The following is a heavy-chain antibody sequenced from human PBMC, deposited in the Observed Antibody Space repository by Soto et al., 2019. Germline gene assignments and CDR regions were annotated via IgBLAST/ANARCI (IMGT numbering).Heavy chain of an antibody. CDR2: ISSSSSTI. V-gene: IGHV3-48*01. CDR1: GFTFSSYS. CDR3: ATRRNCSSTSCVFDY. J-gene: IGHJ4*02. D-gene: IGHD2-2*01. Sequence: GGSLRLSCAASGFTFSSYSMNWVRQAPGKGLEWVSYISSSSSTIYYADSVKGRFTISRDNSKNSLYLQMNSLRAEDTAVYYCATRRNCSSTSCVFDYWGQGTLVTVSS.